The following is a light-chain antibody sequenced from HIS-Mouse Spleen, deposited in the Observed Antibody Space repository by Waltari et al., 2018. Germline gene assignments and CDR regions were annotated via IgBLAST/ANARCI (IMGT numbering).Light chain of an antibody. V-gene: IGLV1-51*01. CDR2: DNN. CDR1: SSNIGNNY. Sequence: QSVFTHPPSVSAAPGQKVTISCSGSSSNIGNNYVSWYQQLPGTAPKLLIYDNNKRPSGIPDRFSGSKSGTAATLGITGLQTGDEADYYCGTWDSSLSAWVFGGGTKLTVL. CDR3: GTWDSSLSAWV. J-gene: IGLJ3*02.